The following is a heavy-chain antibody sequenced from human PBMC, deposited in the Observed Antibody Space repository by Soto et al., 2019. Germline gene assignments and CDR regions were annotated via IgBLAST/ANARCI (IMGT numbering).Heavy chain of an antibody. Sequence: LSFSSYAMSWVRQAPGKGLEWVSGISDSGGSTYYADSVKGRFTISRDNSKNTLYLQMNSLRAEDTAVYYCAKGTYYYGSAPYYFDYWGQGTLVTVSS. V-gene: IGHV3-23*01. D-gene: IGHD3-10*01. CDR1: LSFSSYA. CDR3: AKGTYYYGSAPYYFDY. J-gene: IGHJ4*02. CDR2: ISDSGGST.